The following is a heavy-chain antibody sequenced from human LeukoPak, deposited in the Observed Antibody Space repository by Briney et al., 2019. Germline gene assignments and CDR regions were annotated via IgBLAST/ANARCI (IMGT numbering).Heavy chain of an antibody. CDR1: GFTFSSYA. J-gene: IGHJ4*02. CDR2: ISYDGSNE. CDR3: AKAGGIQLWPRLDY. Sequence: GRSLRLSCAASGFTFSSYAMHWVRQAPGKGLEWVAVISYDGSNEYYADFVKGRFTISRDNSKNTLYLQMNSLRTEDTAVYYCAKAGGIQLWPRLDYWGQGTLVTVSS. D-gene: IGHD5-18*01. V-gene: IGHV3-30*18.